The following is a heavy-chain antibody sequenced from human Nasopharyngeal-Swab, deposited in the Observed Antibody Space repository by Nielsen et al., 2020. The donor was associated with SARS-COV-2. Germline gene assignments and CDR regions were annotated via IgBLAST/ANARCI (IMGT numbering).Heavy chain of an antibody. CDR3: ARRYYYDSSDYYPLDY. D-gene: IGHD3-22*01. CDR2: ISSSSTYI. V-gene: IGHV3-21*01. Sequence: GGSLRLSCAASGFIFSNYSMIWVRQAPGKGLEWVSAISSSSTYIYYADSVKGRFTIPRDNAENSLYLHMNSLRADDSAVYYCARRYYYDSSDYYPLDYWGQGTLVTVSS. J-gene: IGHJ4*02. CDR1: GFIFSNYS.